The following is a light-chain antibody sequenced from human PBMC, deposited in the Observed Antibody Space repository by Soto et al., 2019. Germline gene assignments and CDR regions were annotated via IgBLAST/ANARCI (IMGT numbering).Light chain of an antibody. Sequence: EIVMTQSPATLSVSPGEKATLSCRASQSVSSNLAWYQQKPGQAPRLLIYGASTSATGIPARFSGSGSGTECTLTISSLQSEDFAVYYCQQYNIWPLLSFGGVTKVEIK. CDR2: GAS. V-gene: IGKV3-15*01. CDR3: QQYNIWPLLS. J-gene: IGKJ4*01. CDR1: QSVSSN.